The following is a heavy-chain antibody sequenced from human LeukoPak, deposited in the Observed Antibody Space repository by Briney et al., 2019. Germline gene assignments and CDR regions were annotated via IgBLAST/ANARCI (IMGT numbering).Heavy chain of an antibody. D-gene: IGHD3-3*01. CDR3: ARDSSLRFLEWNIPGPATGYYGMDV. Sequence: PSETLSLTCTVSGGSISSSSYYWGWIRQPPGKGLEWIGSIYYSGSTYYNPSLKSRVTISVDRSKNQFSLKLSSVTAADTAVYYCARDSSLRFLEWNIPGPATGYYGMDVWGQGTTVTVSS. J-gene: IGHJ6*02. CDR2: IYYSGST. V-gene: IGHV4-39*07. CDR1: GGSISSSSYY.